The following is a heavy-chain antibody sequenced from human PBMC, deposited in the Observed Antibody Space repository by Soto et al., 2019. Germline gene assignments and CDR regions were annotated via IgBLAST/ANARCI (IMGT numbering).Heavy chain of an antibody. Sequence: GGSLRLSCVASGFTVSGNYMSWVRQAPGKGLEWVSVIYSGGSTYYADSVKGRFTISRDNSKNTLYLQMNSLRAEDTAVYYCARGPPYSSSSGVYYYYYGMDVWGQGTTVTVSS. CDR1: GFTVSGNY. D-gene: IGHD6-6*01. J-gene: IGHJ6*02. CDR3: ARGPPYSSSSGVYYYYYGMDV. V-gene: IGHV3-53*01. CDR2: IYSGGST.